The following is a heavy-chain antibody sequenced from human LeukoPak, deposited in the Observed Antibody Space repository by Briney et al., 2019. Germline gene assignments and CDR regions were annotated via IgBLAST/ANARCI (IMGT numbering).Heavy chain of an antibody. J-gene: IGHJ4*02. D-gene: IGHD5-24*01. CDR1: GGSISGYF. V-gene: IGHV4-59*01. CDR2: VYYSGST. CDR3: ARESRDVETEGFDY. Sequence: SETLSLTCTVSGGSISGYFWNWIRQPPGKGLEWIGYVYYSGSTYYNPSLKSRVTISVDTSKKQFSLRLSSVTAADTAVYYCARESRDVETEGFDYWGQGTLVTVSS.